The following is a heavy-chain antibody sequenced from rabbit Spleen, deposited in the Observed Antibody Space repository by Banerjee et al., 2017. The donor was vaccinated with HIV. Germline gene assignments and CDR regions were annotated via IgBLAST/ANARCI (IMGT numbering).Heavy chain of an antibody. D-gene: IGHD8-1*01. CDR2: IDPVFGST. Sequence: QLKESGGGLVQPGGSLKLSCKASGFTLSSYYMNWVRQAPGKGLEWIGYIDPVFGSTYYASWVNGRFSISRENTQNTVSLQVNSLTAADTATYFCARDGAGGSYFALWGPGTLVTVS. V-gene: IGHV1S7*01. CDR3: ARDGAGGSYFAL. CDR1: GFTLSSYY. J-gene: IGHJ4*01.